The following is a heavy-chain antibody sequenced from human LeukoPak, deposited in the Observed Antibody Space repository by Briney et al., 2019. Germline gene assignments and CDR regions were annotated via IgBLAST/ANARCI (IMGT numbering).Heavy chain of an antibody. J-gene: IGHJ3*02. Sequence: PGGSLRLSCAASGFTFSSYGMHWVRQAPGKGLEWVSSISSSSTYILYADSVKGRFTISRDNAKNSLYLQMNSLRAEDTAVYYCARSDSSSSYGIRDAFDIWGQGTMVTVSS. D-gene: IGHD6-13*01. CDR2: ISSSSTYI. CDR1: GFTFSSYG. CDR3: ARSDSSSSYGIRDAFDI. V-gene: IGHV3-21*01.